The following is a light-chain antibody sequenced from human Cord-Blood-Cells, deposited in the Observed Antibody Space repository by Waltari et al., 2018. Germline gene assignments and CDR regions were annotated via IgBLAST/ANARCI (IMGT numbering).Light chain of an antibody. CDR2: EVS. J-gene: IGLJ1*01. Sequence: QSALTQPPSASGSPAPAVPISCTETSSDVGGYNYVSWYQQHPGKAPKLMIYEVSKRPSGVPDRFSGSKSGNTASLTVSGLQAEDEADYYCSSYAGSNNFVFGTGTKVTVL. CDR3: SSYAGSNNFV. V-gene: IGLV2-8*01. CDR1: SSDVGGYNY.